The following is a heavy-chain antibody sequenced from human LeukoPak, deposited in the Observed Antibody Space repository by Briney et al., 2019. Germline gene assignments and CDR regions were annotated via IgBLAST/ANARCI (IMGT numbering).Heavy chain of an antibody. V-gene: IGHV1-2*02. J-gene: IGHJ4*02. CDR1: GYTFTGYY. D-gene: IGHD6-19*01. CDR2: INPNSGGT. Sequence: ASVKVSCKASGYTFTGYYMHWVRQAPGQGLEWMGWINPNSGGTNYAQKFQGRVTMTRDTSISTAYMELSRLRSDDTAVYYCARDQSAYSSGWYSLDYWGQGTLVTVSS. CDR3: ARDQSAYSSGWYSLDY.